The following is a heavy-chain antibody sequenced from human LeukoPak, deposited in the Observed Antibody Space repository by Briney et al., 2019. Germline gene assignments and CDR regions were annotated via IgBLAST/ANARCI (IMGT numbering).Heavy chain of an antibody. J-gene: IGHJ4*02. CDR1: GFTFSSYS. CDR3: AREGRGVYYGSGSFDY. Sequence: PGGSLRLSCAASGFTFSSYSMNWVRQAPGKGLEWVSVIYSGGSTYYADSVKGRFTISRDNSKNTLYLQMNSLRAEDTAVYYCAREGRGVYYGSGSFDYWGQGTLVTVSS. CDR2: IYSGGST. D-gene: IGHD3-10*01. V-gene: IGHV3-66*01.